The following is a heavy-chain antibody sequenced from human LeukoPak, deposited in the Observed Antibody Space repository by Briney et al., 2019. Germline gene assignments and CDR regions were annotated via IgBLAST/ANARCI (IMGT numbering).Heavy chain of an antibody. J-gene: IGHJ6*03. V-gene: IGHV3-30*04. CDR1: GFTFSSYA. Sequence: PGGSLRLSCAASGFTFSSYAMHWVRQAPGKGLEWVAVISYDGSNKYYADSVKGRFTISRDNAKNSLYLQMNSLRAEDTAVYYCVSQGTTTLGPNYYYYYYMDVWGKGTTVTVSS. D-gene: IGHD4-17*01. CDR2: ISYDGSNK. CDR3: VSQGTTTLGPNYYYYYYMDV.